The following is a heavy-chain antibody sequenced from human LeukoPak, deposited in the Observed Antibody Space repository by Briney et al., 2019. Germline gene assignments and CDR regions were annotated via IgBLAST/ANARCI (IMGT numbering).Heavy chain of an antibody. CDR1: GGTFSSYA. J-gene: IGHJ5*02. D-gene: IGHD3-9*01. Sequence: SVKVSCMASGGTFSSYAISWVRQAPGQGLEWMGGIIPIFGTANYAQKFQGRVTITADESTSTAYMELSSLRSEDTAVYYCARAEYDILTGYFYWFDPWGQGTLVTVSS. V-gene: IGHV1-69*01. CDR2: IIPIFGTA. CDR3: ARAEYDILTGYFYWFDP.